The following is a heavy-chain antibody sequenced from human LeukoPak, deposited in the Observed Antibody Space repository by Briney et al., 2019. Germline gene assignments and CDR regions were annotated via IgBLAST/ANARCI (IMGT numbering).Heavy chain of an antibody. J-gene: IGHJ4*02. Sequence: PSETLSLTCAVYGGSSSGYYWSWIRQPPGKGLEWIGEINQSGSAKYNPSLKSRVTISLYTSENQSSLELTSVTAADTAVYYCARGTPSYDTLTGSYSGGFYFFDYWGQGTLVTVSS. CDR1: GGSSSGYY. CDR2: INQSGSA. CDR3: ARGTPSYDTLTGSYSGGFYFFDY. D-gene: IGHD3-9*01. V-gene: IGHV4-34*01.